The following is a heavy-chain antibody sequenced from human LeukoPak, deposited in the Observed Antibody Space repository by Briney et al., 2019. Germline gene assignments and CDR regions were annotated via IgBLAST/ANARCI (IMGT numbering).Heavy chain of an antibody. V-gene: IGHV4-39*01. CDR1: GGSISSSSYY. Sequence: SETLSLTXTVSGGSISSSSYYWGWIRQPPGKGPEWIGSIYYSGSTYYNPSLKSRVTISVDTSKNQFSLKLSSVTAADTAVYYCASLEAMAEDAFDIWGQGTMVTVSS. CDR3: ASLEAMAEDAFDI. J-gene: IGHJ3*02. D-gene: IGHD5-24*01. CDR2: IYYSGST.